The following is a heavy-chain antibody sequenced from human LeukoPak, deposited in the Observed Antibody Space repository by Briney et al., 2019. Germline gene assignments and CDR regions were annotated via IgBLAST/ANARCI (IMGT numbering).Heavy chain of an antibody. CDR1: GGSISSSSYH. CDR2: IYYSGST. CDR3: ASGGSCSALCLGNY. Sequence: PSETLSLTCTVSGGSISSSSYHWGWIRQPPGKGLEWIGSIYYSGSTYYNPSLKSRVTISVDTSKNQFSLKLSSVTAADTAVYYCASGGSCSALCLGNYWGQGTLVTVSS. D-gene: IGHD2-15*01. V-gene: IGHV4-39*01. J-gene: IGHJ4*02.